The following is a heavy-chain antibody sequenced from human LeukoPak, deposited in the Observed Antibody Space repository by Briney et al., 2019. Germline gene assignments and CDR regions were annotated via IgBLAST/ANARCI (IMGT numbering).Heavy chain of an antibody. V-gene: IGHV3-74*01. CDR2: INTDGSST. Sequence: PGGSLRLSCAASGFTFSSYWMHWVRQAPGKGLVWVSRINTDGSSTSYADSVKGRFTISRDNAKNTLYLQMNSLRAEDTAVYYCARAPPKVGATDYWGQGTLVTVSS. D-gene: IGHD1-26*01. J-gene: IGHJ4*02. CDR3: ARAPPKVGATDY. CDR1: GFTFSSYW.